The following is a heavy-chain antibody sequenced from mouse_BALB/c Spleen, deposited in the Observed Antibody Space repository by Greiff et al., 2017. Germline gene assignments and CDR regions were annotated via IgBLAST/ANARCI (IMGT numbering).Heavy chain of an antibody. Sequence: EVKLMESGGGLVQPGGSLKLSCAASGFTFSSYTMSWVRQTPEKRLEWVAYISNGGGSTCYPDTVKGRFTISRDNAKNTLYLQMSSLKSEDTAMYYCARLDYYAMDYWGQGTSVTVSS. V-gene: IGHV5-12-2*01. CDR2: ISNGGGST. J-gene: IGHJ4*01. CDR3: ARLDYYAMDY. CDR1: GFTFSSYT.